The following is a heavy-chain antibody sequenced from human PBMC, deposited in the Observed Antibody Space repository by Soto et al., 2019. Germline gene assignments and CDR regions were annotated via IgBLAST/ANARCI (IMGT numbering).Heavy chain of an antibody. CDR3: ARGITMVRGTTPLFDY. J-gene: IGHJ4*02. Sequence: QVQLVQSGAEVKKPGSSVKVSCMASGGTFSSYAISWVRQAPGQGLEWMGGIIPIFGTANYAQKFQGRVTITADESTSTAYMELSSLRSEDTAVYYCARGITMVRGTTPLFDYWGQGTLVTVSS. CDR2: IIPIFGTA. V-gene: IGHV1-69*01. D-gene: IGHD3-10*01. CDR1: GGTFSSYA.